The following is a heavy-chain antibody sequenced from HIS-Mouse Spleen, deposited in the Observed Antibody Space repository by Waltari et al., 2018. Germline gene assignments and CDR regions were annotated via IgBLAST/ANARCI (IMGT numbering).Heavy chain of an antibody. CDR3: ARDLELDAFDI. Sequence: EVQLVESGGGLVPPGGSLRTRCAASGFTFSSYWIHGVRQAPGKGRVWVSRINSDGSSTSYADSVKGRFTISRDNAKNTLYLQMNSLRAEDTAVYYCARDLELDAFDIWGQGTMVTVSS. D-gene: IGHD1-1*01. CDR1: GFTFSSYW. CDR2: INSDGSST. V-gene: IGHV3-74*01. J-gene: IGHJ3*02.